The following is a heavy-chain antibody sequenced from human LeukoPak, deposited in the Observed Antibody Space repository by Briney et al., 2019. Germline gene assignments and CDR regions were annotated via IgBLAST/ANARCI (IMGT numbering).Heavy chain of an antibody. D-gene: IGHD2-21*02. J-gene: IGHJ2*01. CDR3: ASAYCGGDCTPYWYFDL. V-gene: IGHV4-59*08. Sequence: SETLSLTCTVSGGSINSYYWSWIRQPPGKGLEWIGYIYYIGNTFYNPSLKSRVTISVDTSKNQFSLKLSSVTAADTAVYYCASAYCGGDCTPYWYFDLWGRGTLVTVSS. CDR2: IYYIGNT. CDR1: GGSINSYY.